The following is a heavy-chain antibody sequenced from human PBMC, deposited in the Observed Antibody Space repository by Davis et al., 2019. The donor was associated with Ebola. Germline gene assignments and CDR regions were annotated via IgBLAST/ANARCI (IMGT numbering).Heavy chain of an antibody. CDR3: ARRVRMGNWFGP. Sequence: MPSETLSLTCTVSGGSVSDHYWAWIRQPPGKGLEWIGYVYYDGTTNYNPSLKSRVTISLETSKNQFSLNLNSVTASDAAMYFCARRVRMGNWFGPWGQGALVTVSS. J-gene: IGHJ5*02. CDR2: VYYDGTT. CDR1: GGSVSDHY. V-gene: IGHV4-59*08. D-gene: IGHD2-8*01.